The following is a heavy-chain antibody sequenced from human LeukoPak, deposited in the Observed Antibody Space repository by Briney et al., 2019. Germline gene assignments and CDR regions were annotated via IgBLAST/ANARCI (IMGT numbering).Heavy chain of an antibody. Sequence: HPGGSLRLSCAASGFTFSSYSMNWVRQAPGKGLEWVSVIYSGGSTYCADSVKDRFTISRDNSKNTLYLQMNSLRAEDTAVYYCARDYGSNYWGQGTLVTVSS. CDR1: GFTFSSYS. CDR3: ARDYGSNY. J-gene: IGHJ4*02. CDR2: IYSGGST. D-gene: IGHD3-10*01. V-gene: IGHV3-66*01.